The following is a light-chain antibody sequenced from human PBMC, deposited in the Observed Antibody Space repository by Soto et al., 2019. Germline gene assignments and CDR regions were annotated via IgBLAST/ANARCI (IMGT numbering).Light chain of an antibody. V-gene: IGKV3-20*01. CDR3: QQHGSSPPWT. CDR1: QSVDSRF. CDR2: GAS. Sequence: EIVLTQSPGTLSLSPGERATLSCRASQSVDSRFFAWYQQKPGQAPRLLIYGASSRATGIPDRFSGSGSGTDFTLTISRVEPEDFAVYYCQQHGSSPPWTFGQGTKVEIK. J-gene: IGKJ1*01.